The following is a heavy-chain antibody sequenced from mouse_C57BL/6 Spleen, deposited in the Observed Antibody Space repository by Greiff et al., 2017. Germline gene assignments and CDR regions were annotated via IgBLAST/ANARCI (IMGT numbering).Heavy chain of an antibody. CDR3: ARSYDYDEAWFAY. CDR2: ISPGDGDT. D-gene: IGHD2-4*01. J-gene: IGHJ3*01. Sequence: QVQLKESGPELVKPGASVKISCTASGYAFRSSWMNWVKQRPGKGLAWIGRISPGDGDTNYHGKFKGKATLTADKSSSTAYMQLISLTSEDSAVYFCARSYDYDEAWFAYWGQGTLVTVSA. V-gene: IGHV1-82*01. CDR1: GYAFRSSW.